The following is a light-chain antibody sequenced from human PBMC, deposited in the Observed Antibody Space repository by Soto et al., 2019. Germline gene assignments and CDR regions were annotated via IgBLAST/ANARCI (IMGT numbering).Light chain of an antibody. V-gene: IGKV3-20*01. CDR2: GAS. CDR1: QSVGNNY. Sequence: ENVLAQSPDTLSLSPGERATLSCRASQSVGNNYLNWYQQKPGQAPRLLIYGASIRATGVPDRFSGSASGTHFTLTSARLEAEDPPVYYCPQRATSPRTFGQGTKVE. J-gene: IGKJ1*01. CDR3: PQRATSPRT.